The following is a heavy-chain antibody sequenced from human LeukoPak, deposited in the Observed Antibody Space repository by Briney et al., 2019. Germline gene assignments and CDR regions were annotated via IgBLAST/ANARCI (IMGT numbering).Heavy chain of an antibody. Sequence: ASVKVSCKASGGTFSSYAISWVRQAPGQGLEWMGRIIPILGIANYAQKFQGRVTITADKSTSTAYMELSSLRSEDTAVYYCARDRVYCSGTSCYVTSVDNWGQGTLVTVSS. CDR3: ARDRVYCSGTSCYVTSVDN. D-gene: IGHD2-2*01. CDR1: GGTFSSYA. V-gene: IGHV1-69*04. CDR2: IIPILGIA. J-gene: IGHJ4*02.